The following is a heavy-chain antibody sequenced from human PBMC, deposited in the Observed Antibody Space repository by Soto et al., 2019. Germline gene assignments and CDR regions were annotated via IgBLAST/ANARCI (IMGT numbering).Heavy chain of an antibody. D-gene: IGHD2-2*01. CDR3: ATLPAAMYFYGSDV. Sequence: PSETLSLTWSVSGGSITITTYYWAWVRHTPGKGREWRGSILDSGSTYYNPSLKSRLTMSVDTSRDQFSLNLSSVTAADTGVYYCATLPAAMYFYGSDVWGQGTTVTVSS. V-gene: IGHV4-39*01. CDR1: GGSITITTYY. J-gene: IGHJ6*02. CDR2: ILDSGST.